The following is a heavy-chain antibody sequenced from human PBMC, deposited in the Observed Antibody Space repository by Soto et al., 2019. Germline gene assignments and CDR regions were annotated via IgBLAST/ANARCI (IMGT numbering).Heavy chain of an antibody. Sequence: EVQLVESGGGLVQPGGSLRLSCAASGFSLSDHWMHWVRQAPGKGLVWVSRLETDGSTTAYADSVRGRFSISRDNSKNTLYLQMNSLRAEDTAVYYWVRDGNSTMPYDYWGQGTLVTVSS. CDR2: LETDGSTT. D-gene: IGHD1-7*01. V-gene: IGHV3-74*03. J-gene: IGHJ4*02. CDR1: GFSLSDHW. CDR3: VRDGNSTMPYDY.